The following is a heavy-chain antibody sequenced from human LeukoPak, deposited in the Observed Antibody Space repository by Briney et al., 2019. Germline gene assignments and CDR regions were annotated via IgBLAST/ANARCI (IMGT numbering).Heavy chain of an antibody. D-gene: IGHD6-25*01. CDR3: ASPPSVEAA. Sequence: PGGSLRLSCAASGLSIRNYEMNWVRQAPGKGLEWVSYISSSGNIIHYADSVKGRFTISRDNAKNSLYLQMNSLRAEDTAVYYCASPPSVEAAWGQGTLVTVSS. CDR1: GLSIRNYE. J-gene: IGHJ5*02. CDR2: ISSSGNII. V-gene: IGHV3-48*03.